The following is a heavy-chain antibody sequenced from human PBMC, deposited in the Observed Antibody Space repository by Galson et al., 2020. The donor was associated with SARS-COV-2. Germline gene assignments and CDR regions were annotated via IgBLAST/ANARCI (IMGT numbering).Heavy chain of an antibody. V-gene: IGHV3-73*01. CDR1: GFTFSGSA. CDR2: IRSRSNNYAT. D-gene: IGHD3-10*01. CDR3: TSGSDTNFWGFDP. J-gene: IGHJ5*02. Sequence: GGSLRLSCTASGFTFSGSAIHWVRQASGKGLEWVGRIRSRSNNYATAYAASVEGRFTISRDDSKNTAYLQMNSLKTEDTAVYYCTSGSDTNFWGFDPWGQGTLVTVSS.